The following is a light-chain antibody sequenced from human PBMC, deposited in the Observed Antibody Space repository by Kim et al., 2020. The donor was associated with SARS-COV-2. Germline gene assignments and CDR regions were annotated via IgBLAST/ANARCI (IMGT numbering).Light chain of an antibody. Sequence: SELTQDPAVSVALGQTVRITCQGDSLRSYYASWYQQKPGQAPVLVIYGKNNRPSGIPDRFSGSSSGNTASLTITGAQAEDEADYYCNSRDSSGNHYVFGT. CDR1: SLRSYY. CDR3: NSRDSSGNHYV. CDR2: GKN. V-gene: IGLV3-19*01. J-gene: IGLJ1*01.